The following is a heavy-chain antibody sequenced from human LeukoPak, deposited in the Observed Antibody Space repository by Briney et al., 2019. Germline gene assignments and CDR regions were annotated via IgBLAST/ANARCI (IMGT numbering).Heavy chain of an antibody. CDR1: GFTFTTYS. CDR3: ARSRDNYYNAMDV. D-gene: IGHD2-15*01. V-gene: IGHV3-21*01. J-gene: IGHJ6*02. CDR2: ISSGGSYI. Sequence: GGSLRLSCAASGFTFTTYSLKWVRRAPGTGLEWVSSISSGGSYIYYADSVKGRFTISRDNAKNSLYLQMNSLRAEDTAVYYCARSRDNYYNAMDVWGQGTTVTVSS.